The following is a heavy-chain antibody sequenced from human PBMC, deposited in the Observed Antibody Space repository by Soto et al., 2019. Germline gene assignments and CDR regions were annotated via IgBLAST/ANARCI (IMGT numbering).Heavy chain of an antibody. V-gene: IGHV4-61*01. D-gene: IGHD3-10*01. CDR2: IYYSGST. Sequence: SETLSLTCSVSGGSVSDKTYYWSWIRQPPGKGLEWIGYIYYSGSTNYNPSLKSRVTISVDTSKNQFSLKLSSVTAADTAVCYCARGALWFGELYTGMDVWGQGTTVTVSS. CDR1: GGSVSDKTYY. J-gene: IGHJ6*02. CDR3: ARGALWFGELYTGMDV.